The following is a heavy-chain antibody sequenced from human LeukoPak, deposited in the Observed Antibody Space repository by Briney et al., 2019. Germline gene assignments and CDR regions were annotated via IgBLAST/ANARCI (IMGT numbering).Heavy chain of an antibody. D-gene: IGHD3-22*01. J-gene: IGHJ4*02. V-gene: IGHV3-53*01. CDR2: IYSGGST. CDR3: ARERSSGYYSYYFDY. Sequence: GGSLRLSCAASGFTVGSNYMSWVRQAPGKGLEWVSVIYSGGSTYYADSVKGRFTISRDNSKNTLYLQMNSLRAEDTAVYYCARERSSGYYSYYFDYWGQGTLVTVSS. CDR1: GFTVGSNY.